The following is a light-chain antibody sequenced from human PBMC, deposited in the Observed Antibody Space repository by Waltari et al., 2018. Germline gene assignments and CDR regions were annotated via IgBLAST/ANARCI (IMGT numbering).Light chain of an antibody. J-gene: IGKJ4*01. CDR2: AAS. CDR1: QDLSSY. Sequence: DIRLTQSPSFLSASVGDRVTITCRASQDLSSYLAWYQQKPGKAPKLLIYAASTLQSGVSSRFSGSGFGTEFTLTISSLQTEDFATYYCQQVNSHPLTFGGGTKVEIE. V-gene: IGKV1-9*01. CDR3: QQVNSHPLT.